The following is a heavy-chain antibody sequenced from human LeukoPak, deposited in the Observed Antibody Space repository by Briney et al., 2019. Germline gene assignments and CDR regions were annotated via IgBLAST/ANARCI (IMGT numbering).Heavy chain of an antibody. CDR3: AKYSSGYYYGLN. D-gene: IGHD3-22*01. J-gene: IGHJ4*02. CDR2: IFHNGKA. V-gene: IGHV4-31*03. Sequence: SETLSLTCTVSGGPITINGYYWTWIRRHPGKGLEWIGYIFHNGKAYYNPSLKSRATISVDTSKNQFSLSLRPVTAADTAFYYCAKYSSGYYYGLNWGQGALVTVAS. CDR1: GGPITINGYY.